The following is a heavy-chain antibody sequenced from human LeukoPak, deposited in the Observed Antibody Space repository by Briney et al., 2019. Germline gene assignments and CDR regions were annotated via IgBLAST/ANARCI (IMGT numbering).Heavy chain of an antibody. D-gene: IGHD3-22*01. CDR1: GGSISSYY. J-gene: IGHJ4*02. CDR2: IYYRGST. V-gene: IGHV4-59*01. Sequence: PAETLSLTRTVSGGSISSYYWSCLRHPPGKGLEWSGYIYYRGSTIYNPPLKRRVTISIDTSKNLFSLNVRSVTAAATAVYYCARAAGTYYSDTSGYYRPDHYFDSWGQGTLVTVSS. CDR3: ARAAGTYYSDTSGYYRPDHYFDS.